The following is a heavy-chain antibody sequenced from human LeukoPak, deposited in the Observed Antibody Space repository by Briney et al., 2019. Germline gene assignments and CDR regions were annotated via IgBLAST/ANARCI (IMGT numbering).Heavy chain of an antibody. V-gene: IGHV3-30*18. CDR3: VKDLAPYDVLTGYPFQ. Sequence: GGSLRLSCAASGFTFSSYGMHWVRQAPGKGLEWVAVISYDGSNKYYADSVKGRFTISRDKSKNTLYLQMNSLRAEDTAVYYCVKDLAPYDVLTGYPFQWGQGTLVTVSS. D-gene: IGHD3-9*01. CDR2: ISYDGSNK. J-gene: IGHJ4*02. CDR1: GFTFSSYG.